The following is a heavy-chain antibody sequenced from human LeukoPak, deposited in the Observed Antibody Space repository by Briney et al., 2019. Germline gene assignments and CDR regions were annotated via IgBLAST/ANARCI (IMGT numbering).Heavy chain of an antibody. Sequence: PSETLSLTCAVSGGSISSGGYSGSWIRQPPGKGLEWIGYIYHSGSTYYNPSRKVRLTISVDRYKNESSLELTYVPAPDPAVYYCARGAYDILTGYYSPQSGMDVWGNGTTVTVSS. D-gene: IGHD3-9*01. CDR1: GGSISSGGYS. J-gene: IGHJ6*04. CDR3: ARGAYDILTGYYSPQSGMDV. V-gene: IGHV4-30-2*01. CDR2: IYHSGST.